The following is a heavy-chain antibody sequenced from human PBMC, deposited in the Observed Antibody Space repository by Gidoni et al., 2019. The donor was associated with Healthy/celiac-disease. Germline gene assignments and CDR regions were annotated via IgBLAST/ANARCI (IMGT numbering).Heavy chain of an antibody. CDR3: ACEIDEGGSVY. J-gene: IGHJ4*02. CDR1: GFTFSSYS. V-gene: IGHV3-21*01. D-gene: IGHD1-26*01. Sequence: EVQLVESGGGLVKPGGSLRLSCAASGFTFSSYSMNGVRQAPGKGLEWVSSISSSSSYIYYADSVKGRFTISRDNAKNSLYLQMNSRRAEDTAVYYCACEIDEGGSVYWGQGTLVTVSS. CDR2: ISSSSSYI.